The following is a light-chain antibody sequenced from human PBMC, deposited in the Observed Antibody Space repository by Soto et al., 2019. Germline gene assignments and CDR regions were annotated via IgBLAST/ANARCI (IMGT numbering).Light chain of an antibody. J-gene: IGKJ1*01. V-gene: IGKV3-20*01. CDR3: QQYRRSPRT. Sequence: EIVLTQSPGTLSLSPGERATLSCRAIQSVSDNYLAWYQQKPGQAPSLLIFAPSSRATGIPDRFSGSGSGTDFILTISRLEPEDFAVYYCQQYRRSPRTFGQGTKVEIK. CDR2: APS. CDR1: QSVSDNY.